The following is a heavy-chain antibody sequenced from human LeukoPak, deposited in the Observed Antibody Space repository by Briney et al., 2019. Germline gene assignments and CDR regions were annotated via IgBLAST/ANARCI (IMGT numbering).Heavy chain of an antibody. Sequence: EASVKVSCKASGYTFTGYYMHWVRQAPGQGLEWMGWINPNSGGTNYAQKFRGRVTMTRDTSITTAYMELSSLRSDDTAVYHCARALRWDSSSAFDIWGQGTMVTVSS. CDR3: ARALRWDSSSAFDI. V-gene: IGHV1-2*02. CDR1: GYTFTGYY. J-gene: IGHJ3*02. CDR2: INPNSGGT. D-gene: IGHD6-19*01.